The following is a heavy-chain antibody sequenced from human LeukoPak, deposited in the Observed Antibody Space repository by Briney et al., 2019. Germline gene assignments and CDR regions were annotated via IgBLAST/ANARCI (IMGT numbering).Heavy chain of an antibody. Sequence: GSRRLSCAASGFTFSSYSMNWVRQAPGKGLEWVSSISSSSYIYYADSVKGRFTISRDNAKNSLYLQMNSLRAEDTAVYYCARGGQYYYDSSGYYWGQGTLVTVSS. D-gene: IGHD3-22*01. CDR3: ARGGQYYYDSSGYY. CDR1: GFTFSSYS. V-gene: IGHV3-21*01. J-gene: IGHJ4*02. CDR2: ISSSSYI.